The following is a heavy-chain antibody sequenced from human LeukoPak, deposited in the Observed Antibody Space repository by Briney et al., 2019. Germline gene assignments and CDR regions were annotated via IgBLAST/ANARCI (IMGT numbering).Heavy chain of an antibody. Sequence: PGTSLRLSCAASGFTFSSYAMHLVRQAPGKGLEWVAVISHDGSNKYYADSVKGRFTISRDNTKNTLYLQMNSLRAEDTAVYYCARDGIVVVPAGRPYYYYYGMDVWGQGTTVTVSS. CDR3: ARDGIVVVPAGRPYYYYYGMDV. CDR1: GFTFSSYA. V-gene: IGHV3-30-3*01. J-gene: IGHJ6*02. CDR2: ISHDGSNK. D-gene: IGHD2-2*01.